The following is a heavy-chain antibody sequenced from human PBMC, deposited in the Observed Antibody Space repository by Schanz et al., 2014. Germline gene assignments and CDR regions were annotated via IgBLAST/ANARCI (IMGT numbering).Heavy chain of an antibody. V-gene: IGHV3-33*01. Sequence: QVQLVESGGGVVQPGGSLRLSCAASGFAFSVYGIHWFRQPAGKGLEWVAVIWNNGVTKYYADSVRGRFTISRDRFQNTLYLRMSSLRAEDTAVYYCARPRFDYGEVDYWGQGTLVTVSS. CDR3: ARPRFDYGEVDY. J-gene: IGHJ4*02. D-gene: IGHD4-17*01. CDR1: GFAFSVYG. CDR2: IWNNGVTK.